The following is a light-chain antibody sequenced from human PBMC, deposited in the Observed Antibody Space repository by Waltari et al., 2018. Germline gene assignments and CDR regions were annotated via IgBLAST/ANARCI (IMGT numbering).Light chain of an antibody. CDR2: AAS. J-gene: IGKJ3*01. V-gene: IGKV1-9*01. Sequence: DIQLTQSPSFLSASVGDRVTTTFRASQGISSYLAWYQQKPGKAPKLLIYAASTLQSGVPSRFSGSGSGTEFTLTISSLQPEDFATYYCQQLNSYPRFGPGTKVDIK. CDR3: QQLNSYPR. CDR1: QGISSY.